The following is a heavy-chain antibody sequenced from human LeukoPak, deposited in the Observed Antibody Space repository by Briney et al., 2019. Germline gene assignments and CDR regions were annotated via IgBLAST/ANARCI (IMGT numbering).Heavy chain of an antibody. D-gene: IGHD4-23*01. CDR2: IDVGSYA. CDR1: GFTFSSYG. V-gene: IGHV3-21*01. J-gene: IGHJ2*01. CDR3: ARGVSPRWSGWYFDL. Sequence: PGESLRLSCAASGFTFSSYGINWVRQAPGKGLEWVSSIDVGSYAYYANSVKGRFTISRDNAKNSLYLQMNSVRVEDTAVYYCARGVSPRWSGWYFDLWGRGTLVTVSS.